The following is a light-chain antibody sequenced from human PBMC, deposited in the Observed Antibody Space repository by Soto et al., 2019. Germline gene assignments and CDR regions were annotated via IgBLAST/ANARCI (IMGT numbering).Light chain of an antibody. V-gene: IGKV3-15*01. J-gene: IGKJ1*01. CDR3: QQYNNWPRT. CDR2: GAS. Sequence: EILLTQSPSTLSLSPGEGVTLSCRASQSVTVNSLAWYQQKPGQAPRLLIYGASTRATGIPARFSGSGSGTEFNLTISSLPSEDFAVYYCQQYNNWPRTFGQGTKVDIK. CDR1: QSVTVN.